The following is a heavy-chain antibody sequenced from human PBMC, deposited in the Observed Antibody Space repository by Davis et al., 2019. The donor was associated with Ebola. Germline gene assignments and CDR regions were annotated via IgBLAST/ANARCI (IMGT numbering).Heavy chain of an antibody. V-gene: IGHV1-2*02. J-gene: IGHJ6*03. CDR2: IHPHTGIT. D-gene: IGHD5-18*01. CDR1: GYTFIAYY. CDR3: ARDIKGPRYSYGYVWSMDV. Sequence: ASVKVSCKASGYTFIAYYIHWVRLAPGQGLEWVGWIHPHTGITNYAQRFKGRVIVTKDTSINTTYMELRRLTSEDTALYYCARDIKGPRYSYGYVWSMDVWGTGTTVSVSS.